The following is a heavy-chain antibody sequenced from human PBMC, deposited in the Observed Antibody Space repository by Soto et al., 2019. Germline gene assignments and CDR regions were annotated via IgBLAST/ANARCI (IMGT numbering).Heavy chain of an antibody. CDR1: GFTFSSYS. V-gene: IGHV3-21*01. D-gene: IGHD4-4*01. CDR3: ARGPTAVTSRFDP. Sequence: GGSLRLSCAASGFTFSSYSMNWVRQAPGKGLEWVSSISSSSSYIYYADSVKGRFTISRDNAKNSLYLQMNSLRAEDTAVYYCARGPTAVTSRFDPWGQGTLVTVSS. CDR2: ISSSSSYI. J-gene: IGHJ5*02.